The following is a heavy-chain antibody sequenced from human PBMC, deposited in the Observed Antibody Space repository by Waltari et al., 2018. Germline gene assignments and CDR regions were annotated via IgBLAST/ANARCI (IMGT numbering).Heavy chain of an antibody. Sequence: EVQLVESGGGWVQPGGSLRLSCAASGFTFSSYEMNWVRQAPGKGLEWVSYSSSSGSTIYYADSVKGRFTISRDNAKNSLYLQMNSLRAEDTAVYYCARDFVDYFDYWGQGTLVTVSS. V-gene: IGHV3-48*03. CDR1: GFTFSSYE. J-gene: IGHJ4*02. CDR3: ARDFVDYFDY. CDR2: SSSSGSTI.